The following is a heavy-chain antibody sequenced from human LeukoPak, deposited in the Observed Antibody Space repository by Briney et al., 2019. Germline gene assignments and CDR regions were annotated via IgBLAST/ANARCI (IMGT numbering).Heavy chain of an antibody. CDR1: GGSFSGYY. J-gene: IGHJ5*02. D-gene: IGHD2-15*01. Sequence: KPSETLSLTCAVYGGSFSGYYWSWIRQPPGKGLEWIGEINHSGSTNYNPSLKSRVTISVDTSKNQFSLKLSSVTAADTAVYYCASLYCSGGSNWFDPWGQGTLVTVSS. CDR3: ASLYCSGGSNWFDP. V-gene: IGHV4-34*01. CDR2: INHSGST.